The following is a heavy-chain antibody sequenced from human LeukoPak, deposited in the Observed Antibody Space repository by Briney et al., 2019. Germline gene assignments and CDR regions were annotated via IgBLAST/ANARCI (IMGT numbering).Heavy chain of an antibody. V-gene: IGHV3-7*01. CDR2: IKQDGSEK. CDR1: GFTFSSYW. Sequence: GGSLRLSCAASGFTFSSYWMSWVRQAPGKGLEWVANIKQDGSEKYYVDSVKGRFTISRDNAKNSLYLQMNSLRAEDTAVYYCARDRRQQWLVLRYYFDYWGQGTLVTVSS. D-gene: IGHD6-19*01. J-gene: IGHJ4*02. CDR3: ARDRRQQWLVLRYYFDY.